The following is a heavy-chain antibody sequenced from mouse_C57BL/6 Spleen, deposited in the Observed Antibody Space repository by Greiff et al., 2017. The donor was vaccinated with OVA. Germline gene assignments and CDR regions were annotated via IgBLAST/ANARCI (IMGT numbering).Heavy chain of an antibody. CDR1: GYAFSSSW. J-gene: IGHJ2*01. Sequence: QVQLQQSGPELVKPGASVKISCKASGYAFSSSWMNWVKQRPGKGLEWIGRIYPGDGDSNYNGKFKGKATLTADKSSSTAYMQLSSLTSEDSAVYFCAGPFDYWGQGTTLTVSS. CDR3: AGPFDY. V-gene: IGHV1-82*01. CDR2: IYPGDGDS.